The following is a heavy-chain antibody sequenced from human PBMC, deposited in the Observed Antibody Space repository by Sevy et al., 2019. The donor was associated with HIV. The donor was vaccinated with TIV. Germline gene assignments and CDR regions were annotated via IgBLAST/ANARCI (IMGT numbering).Heavy chain of an antibody. CDR2: ISDIGNT. D-gene: IGHD6-6*01. Sequence: GGSLRLSCAASGFTFSSYGMSWVRQAPGKGLEWVSVISDIGNTYYADSVKSRFTMSRDNSKNTLYLQMNSLRAEDTAVYYCAKCLAALPGYYYGVDVWGQGTTVTVSS. J-gene: IGHJ6*02. CDR3: AKCLAALPGYYYGVDV. V-gene: IGHV3-23*01. CDR1: GFTFSSYG.